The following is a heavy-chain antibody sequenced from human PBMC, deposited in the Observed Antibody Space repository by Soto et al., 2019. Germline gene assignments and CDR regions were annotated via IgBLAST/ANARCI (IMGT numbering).Heavy chain of an antibody. CDR3: ARGITGTTRADDY. J-gene: IGHJ4*02. V-gene: IGHV4-34*01. CDR2: INHSGST. CDR1: GGSFSGYY. D-gene: IGHD1-7*01. Sequence: TSETLSLTCAVYGGSFSGYYWSWIRQPPGKGLEWIWEINHSGSTNYNPSLKSRVTISVDTSKNQFSLKLSSVTAADTAVYYCARGITGTTRADDYWGQGTLVTVSS.